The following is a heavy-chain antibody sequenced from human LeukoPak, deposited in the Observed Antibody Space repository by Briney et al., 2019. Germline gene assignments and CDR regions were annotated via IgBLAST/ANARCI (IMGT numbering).Heavy chain of an antibody. J-gene: IGHJ5*02. CDR3: ASRVWALSSIAVGNWFDP. V-gene: IGHV4-61*02. CDR1: GGSISSGSYY. D-gene: IGHD6-19*01. CDR2: IYSSGST. Sequence: SETLSLTCTVSGGSISSGSYYWSWIRQPAGKGLEWIGRIYSSGSTNYNPSLKSRVTISLDTSKNQFSLKLSSVTAADTAVYYCASRVWALSSIAVGNWFDPWGQGTLVTVSS.